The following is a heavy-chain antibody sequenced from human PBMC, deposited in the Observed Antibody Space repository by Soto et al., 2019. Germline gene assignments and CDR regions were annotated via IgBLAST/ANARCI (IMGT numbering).Heavy chain of an antibody. Sequence: QVQLVQSGAEVKKPGASVTVSCKASGYTFTSYDINWVRQATGQGLEWMGWMNPNSANTGSAQKFQGRVTMAGNTSKITAYMSQRSVRSDDTAVYYGAREGVRGMDVWGQGPTVTVSS. J-gene: IGHJ6*02. CDR3: AREGVRGMDV. CDR1: GYTFTSYD. CDR2: MNPNSANT. D-gene: IGHD3-16*01. V-gene: IGHV1-8*01.